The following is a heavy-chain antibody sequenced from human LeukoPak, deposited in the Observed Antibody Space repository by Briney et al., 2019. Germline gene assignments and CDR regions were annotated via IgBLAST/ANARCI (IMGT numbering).Heavy chain of an antibody. D-gene: IGHD1-26*01. Sequence: GGSLRLSCAASGFTLNSHYMSWVRQAPGKGLEWVSIIYDGGTTSYEDSVKGRFTISRDNSNNILYLQMSSLRAEDTAVYYCATVAGGTYHFDLWGKGALVTVSS. CDR1: GFTLNSHY. CDR3: ATVAGGTYHFDL. J-gene: IGHJ4*02. V-gene: IGHV3-53*01. CDR2: IYDGGTT.